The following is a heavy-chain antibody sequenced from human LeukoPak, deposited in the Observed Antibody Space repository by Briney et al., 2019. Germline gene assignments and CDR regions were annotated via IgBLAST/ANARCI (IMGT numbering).Heavy chain of an antibody. Sequence: GGSLRLSCAASGFTFDDYAMHWVRQAPGKGLEWVSGISWNSGSIGYADSVKGRFTISRDNAKNSLYLQMNSLRAEDTAVYYCAKDPTFIAVAGLLDYWGQGTLVTVSS. CDR3: AKDPTFIAVAGLLDY. V-gene: IGHV3-9*01. J-gene: IGHJ4*02. D-gene: IGHD6-19*01. CDR1: GFTFDDYA. CDR2: ISWNSGSI.